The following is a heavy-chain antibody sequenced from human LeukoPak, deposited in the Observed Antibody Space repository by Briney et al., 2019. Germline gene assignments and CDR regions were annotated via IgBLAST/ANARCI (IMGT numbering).Heavy chain of an antibody. D-gene: IGHD6-19*01. CDR3: AKGGLVLIAFDI. CDR2: ISGSGGST. J-gene: IGHJ3*02. V-gene: IGHV3-23*01. CDR1: GFTFSSYS. Sequence: GGSLRLSCAASGFTFSSYSMNWVRQAPGKGLEWVSAISGSGGSTYYADSVKGRFTISRDNSKNTLYLQMNSLRAEDTAVYYCAKGGLVLIAFDIWGQGTMVTVSS.